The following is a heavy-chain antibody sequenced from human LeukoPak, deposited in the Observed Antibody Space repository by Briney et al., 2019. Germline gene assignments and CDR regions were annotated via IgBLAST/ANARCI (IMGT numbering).Heavy chain of an antibody. CDR3: ARSPMVRGAIMFFDY. CDR2: INPNSGGT. V-gene: IGHV1-2*02. J-gene: IGHJ4*02. Sequence: ASVKVSCKASGYTFTGYYMYWVRQAPGQGLEWMGWINPNSGGTNYAQKFQGRVTMTRGTSISTAYMELSRLRSDDTAVYYCARSPMVRGAIMFFDYWGRGTLVTVSS. D-gene: IGHD3-10*01. CDR1: GYTFTGYY.